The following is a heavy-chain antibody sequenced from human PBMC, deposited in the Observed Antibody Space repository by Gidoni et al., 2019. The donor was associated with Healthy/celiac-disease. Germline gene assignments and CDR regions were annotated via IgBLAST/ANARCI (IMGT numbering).Heavy chain of an antibody. D-gene: IGHD6-13*01. CDR3: ARGVSYSRNDAFDI. CDR2: ISSSSSYI. Sequence: EVQLVESGGGLVKPGGSLRLSCAASVFTFSSYSMHWVRQAPGKGLAWVSSISSSSSYIYYADSVKGRFTISRDNAKNSLYLQMNSLRAEDTAVYYCARGVSYSRNDAFDIWGQGTNGHRLF. V-gene: IGHV3-21*01. CDR1: VFTFSSYS. J-gene: IGHJ3*02.